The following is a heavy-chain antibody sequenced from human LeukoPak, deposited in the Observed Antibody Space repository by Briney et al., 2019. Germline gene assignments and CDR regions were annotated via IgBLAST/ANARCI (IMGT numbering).Heavy chain of an antibody. V-gene: IGHV3-21*01. CDR3: ARDSLLSYDFWSGYSLDY. CDR2: ISSSSSYI. J-gene: IGHJ4*02. CDR1: GFTFSNYN. Sequence: GGSLRLSCAASGFTFSNYNMNWVRQAPGKGLEWVSSISSSSSYIYYADSVKGRFTISRDNAKNSLYLQMNSLRAEDTAVYYCARDSLLSYDFWSGYSLDYWGQGTLVTVSS. D-gene: IGHD3-3*01.